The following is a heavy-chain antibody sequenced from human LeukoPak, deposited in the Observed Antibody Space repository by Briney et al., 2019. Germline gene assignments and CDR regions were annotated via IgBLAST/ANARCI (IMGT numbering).Heavy chain of an antibody. J-gene: IGHJ4*02. CDR2: ISGSGGRT. CDR1: GFTFSSYT. CDR3: SRGPDRGPSDY. D-gene: IGHD2-2*01. V-gene: IGHV3-23*01. Sequence: PGGSLRLSCAASGFTFSSYTMSWVRQAPGKGLEWVSAISGSGGRTYYADSVKGRFTSSRDNSKNTLYLQMDSLRVDDTAVYFCSRGPDRGPSDYWGQGTLVTVSS.